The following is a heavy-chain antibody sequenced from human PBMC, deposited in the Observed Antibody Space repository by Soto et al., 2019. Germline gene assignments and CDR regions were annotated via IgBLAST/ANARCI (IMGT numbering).Heavy chain of an antibody. V-gene: IGHV1-69*04. D-gene: IGHD3-22*01. CDR2: IIPIVGTT. J-gene: IGHJ5*02. CDR1: GGTVVSGA. CDR3: ARDRTDSGYYTNWLDP. Sequence: SLKVSCNASGGTVVSGAITWVRQAPGQGLEWVGRIIPIVGTTNYAQNLQGRVTISADKSTLTSYMELHSLTSDDTALYYCARDRTDSGYYTNWLDPWGQGTQVTVSS.